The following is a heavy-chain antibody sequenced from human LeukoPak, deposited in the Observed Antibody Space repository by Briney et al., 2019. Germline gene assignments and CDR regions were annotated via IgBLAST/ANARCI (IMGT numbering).Heavy chain of an antibody. CDR2: ISSRSSYT. CDR1: GFTFSDYY. Sequence: GGSLRLSCAASGFTFSDYYMSWIRQAPGKGLEWVSHISSRSSYTKYADSVKGRFSISRDNAKNSLHLQMNSLRAEDTAVYYCASSLTPGDGYNSRPFDYWGQGTLVTVSS. D-gene: IGHD5-24*01. CDR3: ASSLTPGDGYNSRPFDY. J-gene: IGHJ4*02. V-gene: IGHV3-11*06.